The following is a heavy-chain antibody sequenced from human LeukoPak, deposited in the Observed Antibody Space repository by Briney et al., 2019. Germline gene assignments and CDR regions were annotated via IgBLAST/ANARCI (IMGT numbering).Heavy chain of an antibody. CDR2: INPSGGST. V-gene: IGHV1-46*01. Sequence: GASVKVSCKVSGYTLTELSMHWVRQAPGQGLEWMGIINPSGGSTSYAQKFQGRVTMTRDMSTSTVYMELSSLRSEDTAVYYCARDRIVGATTPFDIWGQGTMVTVSS. J-gene: IGHJ3*02. CDR3: ARDRIVGATTPFDI. D-gene: IGHD1-26*01. CDR1: GYTLTELS.